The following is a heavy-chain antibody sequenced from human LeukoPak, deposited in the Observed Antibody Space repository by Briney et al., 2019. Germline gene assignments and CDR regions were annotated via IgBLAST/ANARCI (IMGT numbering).Heavy chain of an antibody. CDR3: ARDDVLTGPRNVVDY. J-gene: IGHJ4*02. CDR2: ISAYNGHT. CDR1: GYTFTSYG. Sequence: ASVKVSCKASGYTFTSYGITWVRQAPGQGLEWMGWISAYNGHTNYAQKLQGRVTMTTDTSTSTAYMELRSLRSDDTAVYYCARDDVLTGPRNVVDYWGQGTLVTVSS. D-gene: IGHD3-9*01. V-gene: IGHV1-18*01.